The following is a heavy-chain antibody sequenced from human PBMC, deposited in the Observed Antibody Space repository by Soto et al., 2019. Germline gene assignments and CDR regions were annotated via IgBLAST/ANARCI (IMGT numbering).Heavy chain of an antibody. CDR1: VFTFSSYS. CDR2: ISSSSSYI. J-gene: IGHJ4*02. Sequence: PWGSLRLSCSASVFTFSSYSMNWFRQAPGKGLEWVSSISSSSSYIYYADSVKGRFTISRDNAKNSLYLQMNSLRAEDTAVYYCARDMHGDYLFDYWGQGTLVTVSS. D-gene: IGHD4-17*01. V-gene: IGHV3-21*01. CDR3: ARDMHGDYLFDY.